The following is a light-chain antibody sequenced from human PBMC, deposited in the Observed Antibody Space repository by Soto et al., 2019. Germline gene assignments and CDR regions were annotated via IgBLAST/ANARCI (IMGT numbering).Light chain of an antibody. CDR3: CSYAGSYTPHVV. J-gene: IGLJ2*01. V-gene: IGLV2-11*01. CDR1: SSDVGGYNY. Sequence: QSALTQPRSVSGSPGQSVTISCTGTSSDVGGYNYVSWCQQHPGKAPKLMIYDVSKRPSGVPDRFSGSKSGNTASLTISGLQAEDEADYYCCSYAGSYTPHVVFGGGTKLTVL. CDR2: DVS.